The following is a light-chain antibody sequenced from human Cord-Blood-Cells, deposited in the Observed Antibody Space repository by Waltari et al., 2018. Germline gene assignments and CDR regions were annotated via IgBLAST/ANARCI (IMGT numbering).Light chain of an antibody. J-gene: IGLJ2*01. CDR1: SSDVGSYNR. Sequence: QSALTHPPSVSGSPAQSVTISCTGTSSDVGSYNRVSWYQQPPGTAPKLMIYEVSNRPSGVPDRFSGSKSGNTASLTISGLQAEDEADYYCSSYTSSSTVVFGGGTKLTVL. V-gene: IGLV2-18*02. CDR3: SSYTSSSTVV. CDR2: EVS.